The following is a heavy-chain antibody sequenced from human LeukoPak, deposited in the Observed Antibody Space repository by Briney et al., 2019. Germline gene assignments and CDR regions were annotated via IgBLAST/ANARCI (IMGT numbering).Heavy chain of an antibody. CDR1: GGSISSYY. J-gene: IGHJ4*02. D-gene: IGHD5-18*01. CDR3: ARPRGFGYSYGYYY. Sequence: PSETLSLTCTVSGGSISSYYWSWIRQPPGKGLEWIGYIYYSGSTNYNPSLKSRVTISVDTSKNQFSLKLSSVTAADTAVYYCARPRGFGYSYGYYYWGQGTLVTVSS. CDR2: IYYSGST. V-gene: IGHV4-59*12.